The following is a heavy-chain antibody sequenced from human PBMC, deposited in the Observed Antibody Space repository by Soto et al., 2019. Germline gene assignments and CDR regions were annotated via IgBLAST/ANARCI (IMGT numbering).Heavy chain of an antibody. CDR1: GGSISSSSYY. CDR2: IYYSGST. V-gene: IGHV4-39*01. CDR3: ARQGRLPNSYYYGMDV. J-gene: IGHJ6*02. Sequence: QLQLQESGPGLVKPSETLSLTCTVSGGSISSSSYYWGWIRQPPGKGLEWIGSIYYSGSTYYNPSLKSRVTISVDTSKNQFSLKLSSVTAADTAVYYCARQGRLPNSYYYGMDVWGQGTTVTVSS.